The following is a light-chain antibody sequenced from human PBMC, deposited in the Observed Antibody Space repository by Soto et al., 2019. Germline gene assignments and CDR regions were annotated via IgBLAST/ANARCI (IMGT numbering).Light chain of an antibody. CDR1: SSNIGAPYD. Sequence: QSVLTQPPSVSGAPGQRVTISCTGDSSNIGAPYDVHWYQQLPGAVPKLLISGNSNRPSGVPDRFSGSESGPSASLAITGLQAEDEADYYCQSYDSSLSGWVFGGGTKLTVL. V-gene: IGLV1-40*01. J-gene: IGLJ3*02. CDR3: QSYDSSLSGWV. CDR2: GNS.